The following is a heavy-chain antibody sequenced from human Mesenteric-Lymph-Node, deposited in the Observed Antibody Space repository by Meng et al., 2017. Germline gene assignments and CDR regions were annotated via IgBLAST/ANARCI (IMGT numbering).Heavy chain of an antibody. D-gene: IGHD6-19*01. CDR3: VSYTDTSDWYALDY. CDR2: TYFDGSSK. V-gene: IGHV3-33*02. CDR1: GFTFNHDG. J-gene: IGHJ4*02. Sequence: GESLKISCAASGFTFNHDGMHWVRQAPGKGLEWVAVTYFDGSSKIYADSVRGRFTISRDDSTNTLFLQMGNLRVEDTAVYYCVSYTDTSDWYALDYWGQGTLVTVSS.